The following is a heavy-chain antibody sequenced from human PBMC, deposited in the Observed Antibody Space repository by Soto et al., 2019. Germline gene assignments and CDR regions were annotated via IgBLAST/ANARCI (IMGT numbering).Heavy chain of an antibody. CDR2: IYYSGST. D-gene: IGHD2-21*02. CDR3: ARGRGGGDDFDY. CDR1: GGSVSSGSYY. J-gene: IGHJ4*02. V-gene: IGHV4-61*01. Sequence: NPSETLSLTCTVSGGSVSSGSYYWSWIRQPPGKGLEWIGYIYYSGSTNYNPSLKSRVTISVDTSKNQFSLKLSSVTAADTAVYYCARGRGGGDDFDYWGQGTLVTVSS.